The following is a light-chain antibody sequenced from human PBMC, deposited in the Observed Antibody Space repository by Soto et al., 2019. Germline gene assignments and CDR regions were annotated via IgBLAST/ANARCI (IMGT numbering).Light chain of an antibody. CDR2: EVS. Sequence: QSALTQPASVSGSPGQSITISCTGTSSDVGGYNYVSWYQQHPGKAPKLMIYEVSNRPSGVSNRFSGSKSGNTASLTISGLQAEDEADYYCSSYTSSGTVGVFGGGIKLTVL. CDR3: SSYTSSGTVGV. V-gene: IGLV2-14*01. J-gene: IGLJ2*01. CDR1: SSDVGGYNY.